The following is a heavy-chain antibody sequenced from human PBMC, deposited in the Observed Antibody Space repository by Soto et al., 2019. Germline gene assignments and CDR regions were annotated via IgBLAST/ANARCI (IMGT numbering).Heavy chain of an antibody. CDR2: IYYSGST. CDR1: DGSISSGGYY. J-gene: IGHJ6*02. Sequence: SETLSLTCTVSDGSISSGGYYWSWIRQHPGKGLEWIGYIYYSGSTYYNPSLKSRVTISVDTSKNQFSLKLSSVTAADTAVYYCARDRRESLGAGMDVWGQGTTVTVSS. CDR3: ARDRRESLGAGMDV. V-gene: IGHV4-31*03. D-gene: IGHD3-16*01.